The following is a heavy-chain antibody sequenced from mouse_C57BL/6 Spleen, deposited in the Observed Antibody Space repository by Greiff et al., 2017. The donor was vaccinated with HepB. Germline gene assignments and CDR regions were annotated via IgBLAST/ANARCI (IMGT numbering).Heavy chain of an antibody. CDR1: GYAFSSSW. D-gene: IGHD2-3*01. J-gene: IGHJ2*01. CDR3: ARDGYFEY. V-gene: IGHV1-82*01. CDR2: IYPGDGDT. Sequence: VQLQQSGPELVKPGASVKISCKASGYAFSSSWMNWVKQRPGKGLEWIGRIYPGDGDTNYNGKFKGKATLTADKSSSTAYMQLSSLTSEDSAVYFCARDGYFEYWGQGTTLTVSS.